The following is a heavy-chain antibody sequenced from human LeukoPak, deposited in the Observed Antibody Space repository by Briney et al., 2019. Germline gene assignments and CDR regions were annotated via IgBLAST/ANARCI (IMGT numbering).Heavy chain of an antibody. CDR3: AKDAQRGFAYSNSPEH. Sequence: GGSLRLSCEASGFTFSLYRMLELRQAPGRGGEGLAVIWSDVTDQYSADSVKGRFTISRDNLKTTVSLQMTSLRVQDTALYYCAKDAQRGFAYSNSPEHWGQGVLVTVSS. V-gene: IGHV3-33*06. CDR1: GFTFSLYR. J-gene: IGHJ4*02. CDR2: IWSDVTDQ. D-gene: IGHD4-11*01.